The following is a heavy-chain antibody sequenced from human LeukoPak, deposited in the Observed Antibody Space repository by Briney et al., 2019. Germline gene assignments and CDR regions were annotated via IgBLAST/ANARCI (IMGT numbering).Heavy chain of an antibody. CDR3: ARSPITFGGVKAPDY. CDR1: GYTFTSYA. J-gene: IGHJ4*02. Sequence: GASVKVSCKASGYTFTSYAINWVRQAPGQGLEWMGWMNPNCGTTGYAQKFQGRVTMTTNTSISTAYMELSSLRSEDTAVYYCARSPITFGGVKAPDYWGQGTLVTVSS. CDR2: MNPNCGTT. V-gene: IGHV1-8*02. D-gene: IGHD3-16*01.